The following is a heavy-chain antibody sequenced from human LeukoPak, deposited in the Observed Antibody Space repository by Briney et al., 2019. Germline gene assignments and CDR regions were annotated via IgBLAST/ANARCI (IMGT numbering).Heavy chain of an antibody. CDR1: GGSFSGYY. D-gene: IGHD2-15*01. Sequence: ASETLSLTCAGYGGSFSGYYWSWIRQPPGKGLEWIGEINHSGSTNYNPSLKSRVTISVDTSKNQFSLKLSSVTAADTAVYYCAREGYGYRSSHVNYYYYMDVWGKGTTVTVSS. CDR3: AREGYGYRSSHVNYYYYMDV. V-gene: IGHV4-34*01. CDR2: INHSGST. J-gene: IGHJ6*03.